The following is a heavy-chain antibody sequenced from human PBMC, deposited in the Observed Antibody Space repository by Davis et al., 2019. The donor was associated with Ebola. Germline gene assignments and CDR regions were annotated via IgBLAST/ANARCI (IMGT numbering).Heavy chain of an antibody. CDR2: ISGSGGST. J-gene: IGHJ4*02. D-gene: IGHD5-24*01. CDR1: GFTFSSFA. Sequence: PGGSLRLSCAASGFTFSSFAMSWVRQAPGKGLEWVSGISGSGGSTYYADSVKGRFTVSRDYAKNSLYLQMNSLRAEDTAVYYCARDLGRDGYKTTHLDYWGQGTLVTVSS. CDR3: ARDLGRDGYKTTHLDY. V-gene: IGHV3-23*01.